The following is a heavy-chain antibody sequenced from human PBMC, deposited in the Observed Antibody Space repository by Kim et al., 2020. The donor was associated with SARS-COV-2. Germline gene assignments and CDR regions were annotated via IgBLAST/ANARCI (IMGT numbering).Heavy chain of an antibody. CDR2: IRSKVYYYAT. J-gene: IGHJ3*01. CDR3: TRISGTTLAFWDDFDV. Sequence: GGSLRLSCAASGFTFSDSPMHWVRQASGKGLEWVGRIRSKVYYYATSYAASVKGRFTISRDDSESTAYLQMNSPKTEDTAVYYCTRISGTTLAFWDDFDV. V-gene: IGHV3-73*01. CDR1: GFTFSDSP. D-gene: IGHD1-1*01.